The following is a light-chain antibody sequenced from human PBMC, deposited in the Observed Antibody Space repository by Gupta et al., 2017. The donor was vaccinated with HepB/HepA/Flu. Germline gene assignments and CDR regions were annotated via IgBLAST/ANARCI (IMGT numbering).Light chain of an antibody. CDR1: QSVSNN. J-gene: IGKJ5*01. V-gene: IGKV3-15*01. CDR2: GAS. CDR3: QQYNNWLIT. Sequence: ETVMAQSPATLSVSPGERATLSCRTSQSVSNNLAWYQQKPGQAPRLLIYGASTRTTGIPARFSGAGSGTQFTLTISSLQSEDFAVYYCQQYNNWLITFGQGTRLEIK.